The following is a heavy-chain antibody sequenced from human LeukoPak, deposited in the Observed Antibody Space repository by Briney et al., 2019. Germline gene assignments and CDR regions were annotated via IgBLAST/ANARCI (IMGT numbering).Heavy chain of an antibody. CDR1: GGSVSSGSYY. D-gene: IGHD2-15*01. Sequence: SETLSLTCTVSGGSVSSGSYYWSWIRQPPGKGLEWIGYMYYSGSTNYNPSLKSRVTISVDTSKNQFSLKLSSVTAADTAVYYCARDRGHCSGGSCYSSAGSWYFDYWGQGTLVTVSS. CDR2: MYYSGST. J-gene: IGHJ4*02. V-gene: IGHV4-61*01. CDR3: ARDRGHCSGGSCYSSAGSWYFDY.